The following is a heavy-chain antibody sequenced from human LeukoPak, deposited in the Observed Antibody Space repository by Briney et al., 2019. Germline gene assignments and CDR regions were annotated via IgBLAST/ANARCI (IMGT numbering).Heavy chain of an antibody. Sequence: GGSLRLSCAASGFTFSDYYMSWIRQAPGKGLEWVSYISSSGSTIYYADSVKGRFTTSRDNAKNSLYLQMNSLSAEDTAVYYCARPPTTVSPRDYWGQGTLVTVSS. J-gene: IGHJ4*02. CDR2: ISSSGSTI. CDR3: ARPPTTVSPRDY. D-gene: IGHD4-11*01. V-gene: IGHV3-11*04. CDR1: GFTFSDYY.